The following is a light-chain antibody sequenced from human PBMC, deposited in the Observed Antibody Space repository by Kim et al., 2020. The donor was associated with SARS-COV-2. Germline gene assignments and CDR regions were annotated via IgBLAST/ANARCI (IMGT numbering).Light chain of an antibody. Sequence: ENVLTQSPGTLSLSLGERATLSCRASQSVSSSYLAWYQQKPGQAPRLLIYGASSRATGIPDRFSGSGSGTDFTLTITRLEPEDFAVYYCQQYGSSPPYTFGQGTKLEI. CDR3: QQYGSSPPYT. J-gene: IGKJ2*01. CDR2: GAS. CDR1: QSVSSSY. V-gene: IGKV3-20*01.